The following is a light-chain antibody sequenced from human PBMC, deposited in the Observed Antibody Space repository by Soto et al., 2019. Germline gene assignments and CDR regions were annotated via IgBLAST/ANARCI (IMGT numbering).Light chain of an antibody. CDR1: QSLLHSDGYNY. CDR3: MQALQTPLT. CDR2: LGS. V-gene: IGKV2-28*01. J-gene: IGKJ4*01. Sequence: DLVMTQSPVSLPVTPGEPASITCRSSQSLLHSDGYNYLDWYLQKPGQSPQLLIYLGSNRASGVXDXXSGSGSGTDFTLKISRVEAEDVGVYYCMQALQTPLTFGGGTKVEIK.